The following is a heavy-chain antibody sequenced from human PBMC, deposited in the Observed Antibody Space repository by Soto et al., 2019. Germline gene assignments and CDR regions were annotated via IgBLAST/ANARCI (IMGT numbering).Heavy chain of an antibody. CDR1: GGSISSYY. V-gene: IGHV4-59*01. J-gene: IGHJ4*02. Sequence: SETLSLTCTVSGGSISSYYWSWIRQPPGKGLEWIGYIYYSGSTNYNPSLKSRVTISVDTSKNQFSLKLSSVTAADTAVYYCAREGYSSSWYALGFDYWGQGTLVTVS. D-gene: IGHD6-13*01. CDR3: AREGYSSSWYALGFDY. CDR2: IYYSGST.